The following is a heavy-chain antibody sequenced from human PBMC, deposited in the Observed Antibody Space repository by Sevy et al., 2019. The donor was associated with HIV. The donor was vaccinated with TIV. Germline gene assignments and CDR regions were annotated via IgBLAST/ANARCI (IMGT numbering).Heavy chain of an antibody. Sequence: GGSLRLSCSASGFTFSSYAMHWVRQAPGKGLEYVSAISSNGGSTYYADSVKGGFTISRDNSKNTLYLQMSSLRAEDTAVYYCVKGRLTYYYDSSGYYGAFDIWGQGTMVTVSS. CDR1: GFTFSSYA. D-gene: IGHD3-22*01. CDR3: VKGRLTYYYDSSGYYGAFDI. V-gene: IGHV3-64D*06. J-gene: IGHJ3*02. CDR2: ISSNGGST.